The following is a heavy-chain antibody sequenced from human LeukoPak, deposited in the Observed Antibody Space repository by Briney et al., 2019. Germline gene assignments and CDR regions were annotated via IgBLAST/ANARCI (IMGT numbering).Heavy chain of an antibody. Sequence: GGSLRLSCTYSGFTFGDYAMSGVRQAAGKGLEGVGFIRSKAYGGTTEYAASVKGRFTISRDDSKSIAYLQMNSLKTEHTAVYYCNLRSSSGWYDDYWGQGTLVTVSS. D-gene: IGHD6-19*01. V-gene: IGHV3-49*04. CDR2: IRSKAYGGTT. J-gene: IGHJ4*02. CDR3: NLRSSSGWYDDY. CDR1: GFTFGDYA.